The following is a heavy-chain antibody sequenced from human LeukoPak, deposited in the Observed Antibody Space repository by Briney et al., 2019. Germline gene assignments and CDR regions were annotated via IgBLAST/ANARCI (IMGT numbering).Heavy chain of an antibody. J-gene: IGHJ4*02. Sequence: SETLSLTCAVYGGSFSGYYWSWIRQPPGKGLGWIGEINHSGSTNYNPSLKSRVTISVDTSKNQFSLKLSSVTAADTAVYYCARGRSVGATADYWGQGTLVTVSS. D-gene: IGHD1-26*01. CDR2: INHSGST. CDR3: ARGRSVGATADY. CDR1: GGSFSGYY. V-gene: IGHV4-34*01.